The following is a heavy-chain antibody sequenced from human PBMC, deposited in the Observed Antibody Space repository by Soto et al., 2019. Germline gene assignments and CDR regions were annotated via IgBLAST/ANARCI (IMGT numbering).Heavy chain of an antibody. CDR1: GDSINSADYY. Sequence: NPSETLSLPCTVSGDSINSADYYWSWLRQPPGQGLEWIGYIYSSRSDYYNPALGRRATITIDRSRNQFSLNLMSVTAADTAVYYCARVVQFYDSSGYSFYYFDYWGQGALVTVSS. D-gene: IGHD3-22*01. CDR3: ARVVQFYDSSGYSFYYFDY. J-gene: IGHJ4*02. CDR2: IYSSRSD. V-gene: IGHV4-30-4*01.